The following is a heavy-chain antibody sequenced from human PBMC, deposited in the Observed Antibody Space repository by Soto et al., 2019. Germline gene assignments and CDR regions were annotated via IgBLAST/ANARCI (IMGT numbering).Heavy chain of an antibody. V-gene: IGHV1-69*01. J-gene: IGHJ4*02. CDR1: GDSFSSSA. CDR2: IIPLFAAP. D-gene: IGHD3-22*01. CDR3: AILTTSGYYPPFDD. Sequence: QVQLVQSGAEVKKPGSSVKVSCKASGDSFSSSAITWVRQAPGQGLEWMGGIIPLFAAPHYAHRFQDRVTITADESTSTAYMELSSLRSEDTAVYYCAILTTSGYYPPFDDWGQGTLATVSS.